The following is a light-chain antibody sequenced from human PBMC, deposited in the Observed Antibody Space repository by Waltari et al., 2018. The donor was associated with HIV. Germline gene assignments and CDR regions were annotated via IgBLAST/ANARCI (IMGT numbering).Light chain of an antibody. CDR1: TFNIGNNY. J-gene: IGLJ2*01. CDR2: DNN. V-gene: IGLV1-51*01. CDR3: GTWDSRLSEVV. Sequence: QSVLTPPPSDSAAPGQKVTISCSGSTFNIGNNYVSWYRQPPGTAPKVLIYDNNKRPSVIPDRFSGSKSGTSATLDITGLQTGDEADYYCGTWDSRLSEVVFGGGTKLTVV.